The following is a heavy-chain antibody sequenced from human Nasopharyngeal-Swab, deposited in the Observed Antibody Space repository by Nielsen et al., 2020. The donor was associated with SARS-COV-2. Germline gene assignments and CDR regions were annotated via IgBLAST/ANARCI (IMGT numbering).Heavy chain of an antibody. CDR2: IDWDDDK. V-gene: IGHV2-70*01. CDR3: ARDYASGYYYYGMDV. D-gene: IGHD4-17*01. J-gene: IGHJ6*02. Sequence: SGPTLVKPTQTLTLTCTFSGFSLSTSGMCVSWIRQPPGKALEWLALIDWDDDKYYSTSLKTRLTISKDTSKNQVVLTMTNMDPVDPATYYCARDYASGYYYYGMDVWGQGTTVTVSS. CDR1: GFSLSTSGMC.